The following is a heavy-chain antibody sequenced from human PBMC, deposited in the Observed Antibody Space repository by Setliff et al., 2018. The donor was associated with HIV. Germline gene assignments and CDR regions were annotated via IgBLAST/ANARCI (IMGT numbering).Heavy chain of an antibody. CDR1: NGSISNNY. J-gene: IGHJ4*02. CDR3: ARTSRTSGRGLFDY. Sequence: SETLSLTCIVSNGSISNNYWNWIRQPAGKGLEWIGRVYSSWSTNYSPSLKSRVTMSVDTSKNQFFLKLTSVTAADTAVYYCARTSRTSGRGLFDYWGQGSLVTVSS. D-gene: IGHD3-10*01. CDR2: VYSSWST. V-gene: IGHV4-4*07.